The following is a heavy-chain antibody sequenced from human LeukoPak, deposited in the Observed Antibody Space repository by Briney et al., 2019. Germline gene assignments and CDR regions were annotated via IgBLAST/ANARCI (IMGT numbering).Heavy chain of an antibody. V-gene: IGHV1-18*01. Sequence: ASVKVSCKASGYSFTTYGISWVLQAPGQGLEWMGWISGNSGRTDYSPKLQDRVTMTTDTSTSTAYMELRSLTSANTGTYYCARVGSAYGDLLEYDYWGQGTLVTVSS. CDR2: ISGNSGRT. CDR1: GYSFTTYG. J-gene: IGHJ4*02. D-gene: IGHD4-17*01. CDR3: ARVGSAYGDLLEYDY.